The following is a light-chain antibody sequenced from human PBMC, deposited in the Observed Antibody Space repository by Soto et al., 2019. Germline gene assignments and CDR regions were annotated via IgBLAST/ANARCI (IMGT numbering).Light chain of an antibody. Sequence: DIQMTQYPSTLSASVGDRVIITCRASQSIRSGLAWYQQKPGKAPKLLISKASNLESGVPSRFSGSGSGTEFTLTVSSLQPDDFATYYCQQYYSYWTFGQGTKVEIK. CDR1: QSIRSG. J-gene: IGKJ1*01. V-gene: IGKV1-5*03. CDR3: QQYYSYWT. CDR2: KAS.